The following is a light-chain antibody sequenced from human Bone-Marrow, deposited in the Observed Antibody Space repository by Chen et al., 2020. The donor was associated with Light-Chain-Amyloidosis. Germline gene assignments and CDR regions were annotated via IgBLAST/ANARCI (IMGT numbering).Light chain of an antibody. V-gene: IGLV3-21*02. Sequence: SYVLPQPSSVSVAPGQTATIACGGNNSGSTSVHWYQQTPGQAPLLVVYDDSDRPSGIPERLSGSNSGNTATLTISRVEAGDEADYYCQVWDRSSDRPVFGGGTKLTVL. CDR2: DDS. CDR1: NSGSTS. CDR3: QVWDRSSDRPV. J-gene: IGLJ3*02.